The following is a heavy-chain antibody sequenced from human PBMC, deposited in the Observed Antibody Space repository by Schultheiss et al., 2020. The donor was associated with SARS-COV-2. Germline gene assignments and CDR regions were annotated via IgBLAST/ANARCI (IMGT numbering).Heavy chain of an antibody. CDR2: IYYSGST. CDR3: ARSGIQLWLRERKGWFDP. CDR1: GGSISSSSYY. V-gene: IGHV4-61*05. Sequence: SETLSLTCTVSGGSISSSSYYWGWIRQPPGKGLEWIGYIYYSGSTKYNPSLKSRVTISVDKSKNQFSLKLSSVTAADTAVYYCARSGIQLWLRERKGWFDPWGQGTLVTVS. D-gene: IGHD5-18*01. J-gene: IGHJ5*02.